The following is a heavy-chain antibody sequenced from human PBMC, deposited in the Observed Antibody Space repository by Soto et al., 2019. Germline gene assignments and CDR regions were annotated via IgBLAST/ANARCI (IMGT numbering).Heavy chain of an antibody. V-gene: IGHV1-69*06. CDR3: ATDSGSYYDVAY. J-gene: IGHJ4*02. CDR1: GGPLRNYA. Sequence: SVKVSCKASGGPLRNYAISWVRQAPGQGLEWMGGVVPVYTTSKYAQKFQGRLTITADRSTSTTYMELTSLTSEDTAVYFCATDSGSYYDVAYWGQGTLVTVSS. CDR2: VVPVYTTS. D-gene: IGHD1-26*01.